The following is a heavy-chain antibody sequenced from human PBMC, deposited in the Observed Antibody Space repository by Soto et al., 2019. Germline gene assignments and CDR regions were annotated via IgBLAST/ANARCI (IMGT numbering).Heavy chain of an antibody. CDR1: GAYITYTHYY. D-gene: IGHD3-10*01. V-gene: IGHV4-39*01. Sequence: PSETKCLTCAVSGAYITYTHYYWGWKRKNPGKAPEWIGNIYYTGRTYYNPSLKSRVTLSADTSKNQFSLNLTSVTAADTAVYYCAKTQNYYGMGTYTFFDPWGQGIQVTVSS. CDR2: IYYTGRT. CDR3: AKTQNYYGMGTYTFFDP. J-gene: IGHJ5*02.